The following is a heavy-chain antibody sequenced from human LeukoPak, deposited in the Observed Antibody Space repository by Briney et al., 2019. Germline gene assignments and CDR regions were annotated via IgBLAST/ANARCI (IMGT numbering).Heavy chain of an antibody. Sequence: SETLSLTCTVSGGSISSYYWSWIRRPPGKGLEWIGYIYYSGSTNYNPSLKSRVTISVDTSKNQFSLKLSSVTAADTAVYYCARRRLAAAGLYTWFDPCGQGTLVTVSS. CDR1: GGSISSYY. CDR2: IYYSGST. V-gene: IGHV4-59*08. CDR3: ARRRLAAAGLYTWFDP. J-gene: IGHJ5*02. D-gene: IGHD6-13*01.